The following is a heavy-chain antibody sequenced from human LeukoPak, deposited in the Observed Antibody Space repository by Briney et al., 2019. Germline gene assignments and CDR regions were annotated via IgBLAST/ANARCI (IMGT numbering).Heavy chain of an antibody. CDR1: GFTFSSYW. J-gene: IGHJ4*02. Sequence: GGSLRLSCAASGFTFSSYWMSWVRQAPGKGLEWAANIKQDGSEKYYVDSVKGRFTISRDNAKNSLYLQMNSLRAEDTAVYYCARGSITMVRGVMVYWGQGTLVTVSS. D-gene: IGHD3-10*01. CDR3: ARGSITMVRGVMVY. CDR2: IKQDGSEK. V-gene: IGHV3-7*01.